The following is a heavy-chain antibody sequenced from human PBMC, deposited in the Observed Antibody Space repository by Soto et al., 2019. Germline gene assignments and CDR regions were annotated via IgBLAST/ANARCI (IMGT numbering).Heavy chain of an antibody. CDR3: SKDPLPGGVVSFAP. J-gene: IGHJ5*02. CDR2: ISNDGKKR. CDR1: GFTFSNHG. V-gene: IGHV3-30*18. Sequence: QEQLLESGGVVVQPGKSLRLSCVGFGFTFSNHGLHWVRQAPGKGLEWMAGISNDGKKRYYADSVKGRFTISRYNSQNTVYVQMDSLRNEDTAMYYCSKDPLPGGVVSFAPWGQGTLVTVSS. D-gene: IGHD3-16*01.